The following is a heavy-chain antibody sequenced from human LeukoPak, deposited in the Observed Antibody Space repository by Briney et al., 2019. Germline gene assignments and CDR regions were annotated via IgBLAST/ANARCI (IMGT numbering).Heavy chain of an antibody. CDR2: ISAYNGNT. V-gene: IGHV1-18*01. J-gene: IGHJ4*02. CDR1: GYTFTSYG. D-gene: IGHD2-2*01. Sequence: VASVKVSCKASGYTFTSYGISWVRQAPRQGLEWMGWISAYNGNTNYAQKLQGRVTMTTDTSTSTAYMELRSLRSDDTAVYYCARVTSRTSCYAFDYWGQGTLVTVSS. CDR3: ARVTSRTSCYAFDY.